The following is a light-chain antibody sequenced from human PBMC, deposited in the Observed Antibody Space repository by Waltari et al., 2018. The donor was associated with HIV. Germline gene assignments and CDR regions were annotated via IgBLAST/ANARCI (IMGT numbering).Light chain of an antibody. J-gene: IGLJ1*01. CDR1: SSDVGDYNS. CDR3: CSYAGTYTYV. V-gene: IGLV2-11*01. Sequence: QSALTQPRSVSGSPGQSVTISCTGTSSDVGDYNSVSWYQQHPGKAPKLMIYDVSKWPSGVPDRFSASKSGNTASLTISGLQAEDEADYYCCSYAGTYTYVFGTGTKVTVL. CDR2: DVS.